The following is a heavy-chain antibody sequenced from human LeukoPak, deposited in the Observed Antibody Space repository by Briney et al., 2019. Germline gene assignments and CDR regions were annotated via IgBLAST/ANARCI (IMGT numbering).Heavy chain of an antibody. CDR2: ISGSGGST. Sequence: GGSLRLSCAASGFTFSSYAMSWVRQAPGKGLESVSAISGSGGSTYYADSVKGRFTISRDNSKNTLYLQMNSLRAEDTAVYYCAKANDFWSGYFDYWGQGTLVTVSS. CDR1: GFTFSSYA. J-gene: IGHJ4*02. D-gene: IGHD3-3*01. CDR3: AKANDFWSGYFDY. V-gene: IGHV3-23*01.